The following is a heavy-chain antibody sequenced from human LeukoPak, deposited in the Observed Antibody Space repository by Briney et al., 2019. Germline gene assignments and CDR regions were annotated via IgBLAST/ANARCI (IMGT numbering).Heavy chain of an antibody. D-gene: IGHD6-13*01. V-gene: IGHV3-23*01. CDR1: GFTFSAYT. CDR3: AKASSSSWYLFDY. CDR2: ISGSGGST. J-gene: IGHJ4*02. Sequence: PGGSLRLSCEASGFTFSAYTLLWVRQAPGKGLEWVSTISGSGGSTYYADSVKGRFTISRDNSKNTLSLQMNSLRAEDTAVYYCAKASSSSWYLFDYWGQGTLVIVSS.